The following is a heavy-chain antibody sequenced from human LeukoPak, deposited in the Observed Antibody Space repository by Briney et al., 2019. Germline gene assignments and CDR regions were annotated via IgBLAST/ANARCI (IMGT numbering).Heavy chain of an antibody. CDR1: GFTFSNAW. V-gene: IGHV3-15*01. J-gene: IGHJ4*02. Sequence: GGSLRLSCAVSGFTFSNAWMSWVRQAPGKGLEWVGRIKSKSDGGTTDYATPVKVRFTISRDDSRSTLYLQMNSLRIEDSGVYYCTTETLAVADYWGQGTLVTVSS. CDR3: TTETLAVADY. CDR2: IKSKSDGGTT. D-gene: IGHD6-19*01.